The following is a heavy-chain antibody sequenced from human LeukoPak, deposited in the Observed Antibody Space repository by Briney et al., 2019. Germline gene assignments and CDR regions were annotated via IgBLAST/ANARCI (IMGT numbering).Heavy chain of an antibody. CDR1: GGTFSSYT. V-gene: IGHV1-69*02. Sequence: ASVKVSCKASGGTFSSYTISWVRQAPGQGLEWMGRIIPILGIANYAQKFQSRVTITADNSTSTAYMELSSLRSEDTAVYYCASGRVVILRAYYYYGMDVWGQGTTVTVSS. J-gene: IGHJ6*02. D-gene: IGHD3-3*01. CDR2: IIPILGIA. CDR3: ASGRVVILRAYYYYGMDV.